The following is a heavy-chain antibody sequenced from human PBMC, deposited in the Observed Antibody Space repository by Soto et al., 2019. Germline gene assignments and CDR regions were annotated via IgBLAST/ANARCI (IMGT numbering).Heavy chain of an antibody. CDR1: GFTVSSNY. CDR3: TNRGGYSGFDFDY. J-gene: IGHJ4*02. CDR2: IYSGASGGNT. Sequence: PGGSLRLSCAASGFTVSSNYMSWVRQAPGKGLEWVSVIYSGASGGNTYYADSVKGRFTISRDNSKNTLYLQMDSLRAEDTAVYYCTNRGGYSGFDFDYWGQGTLVIVSS. D-gene: IGHD5-12*01. V-gene: IGHV3-66*01.